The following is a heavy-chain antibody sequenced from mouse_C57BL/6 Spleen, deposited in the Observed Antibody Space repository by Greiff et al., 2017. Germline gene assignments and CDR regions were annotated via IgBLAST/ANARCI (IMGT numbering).Heavy chain of an antibody. Sequence: EVQLVESGGGLVKPGGSLTLSCAASGFTFSSYAMSWVRQTPEKRLEWVATISDGGSYTYYPDKVKGRFTSSRDNAKNNLYLQMSHLKSEDTAMFYCARERGDAMDYGGQGTSVTVSS. CDR2: ISDGGSYT. CDR3: ARERGDAMDY. V-gene: IGHV5-4*01. CDR1: GFTFSSYA. J-gene: IGHJ4*01.